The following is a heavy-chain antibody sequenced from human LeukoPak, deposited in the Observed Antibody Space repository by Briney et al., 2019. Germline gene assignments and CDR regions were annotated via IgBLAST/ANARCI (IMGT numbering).Heavy chain of an antibody. Sequence: PGTSLRLSCAASGFTFSSYNMHWVRQAPGKGLEWVAVFSYDGSTKYYADSVKGRFTISRDNSKNTVYLQMNGLRAEDTAVYYCAKVTYDYVWGSYESWGQGTLVTVSS. CDR1: GFTFSSYN. V-gene: IGHV3-30*18. D-gene: IGHD3-16*01. CDR2: FSYDGSTK. J-gene: IGHJ4*02. CDR3: AKVTYDYVWGSYES.